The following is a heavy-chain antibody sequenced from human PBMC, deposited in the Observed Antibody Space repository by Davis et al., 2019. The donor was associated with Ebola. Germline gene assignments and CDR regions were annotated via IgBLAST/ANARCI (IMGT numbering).Heavy chain of an antibody. CDR1: GYTFTSYG. V-gene: IGHV1-18*01. Sequence: AASVKVSCKASGYTFTSYGISWVRQAPGQGLEWMGWISAYNDNTNYAQKLQGRVIMTTDTSTSTAYMELRSLRSDDTAVYYCARVGGSSYYYYGMDVWGQGTTVTVSS. CDR3: ARVGGSSYYYYGMDV. CDR2: ISAYNDNT. D-gene: IGHD2-15*01. J-gene: IGHJ6*02.